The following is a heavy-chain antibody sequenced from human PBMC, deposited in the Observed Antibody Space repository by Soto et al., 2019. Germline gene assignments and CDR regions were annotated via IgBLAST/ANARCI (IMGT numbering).Heavy chain of an antibody. D-gene: IGHD1-26*01. CDR1: GFTFSSYA. V-gene: IGHV3-23*01. Sequence: GGSLRLSCAASGFTFSSYAMSWVRQAPGKGREWVSAISGSGGSTYYADSVKGRFTSSRDNSKKTLYLQMNSLRAEDTALYYCATAATFWELLLSRYYFDYWGQGTLVTVSS. CDR2: ISGSGGST. CDR3: ATAATFWELLLSRYYFDY. J-gene: IGHJ4*02.